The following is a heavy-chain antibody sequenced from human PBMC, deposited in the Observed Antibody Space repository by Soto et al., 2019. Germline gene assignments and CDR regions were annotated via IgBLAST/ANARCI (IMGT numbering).Heavy chain of an antibody. D-gene: IGHD3-22*01. CDR1: GFTFTSSA. Sequence: RASVKVSCKASGFTFTSSAVQWVRQARGQRLEWIGWIVVGSGNTNYAQKFQERVTITRDMSTSTAYMELSSLRSEDTAVYYCAAVQGYYYDSSGYHDDYWGQGTLVTVSS. CDR2: IVVGSGNT. CDR3: AAVQGYYYDSSGYHDDY. V-gene: IGHV1-58*01. J-gene: IGHJ4*02.